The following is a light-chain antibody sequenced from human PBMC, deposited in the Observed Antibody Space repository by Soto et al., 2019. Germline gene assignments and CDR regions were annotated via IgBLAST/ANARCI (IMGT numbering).Light chain of an antibody. Sequence: DIQMTQSPSSLSASVGDRVAITCRASQGISNYLAWYQQKPGKVPKLLIYAASTVQSGVPSRFSGSGSGTDFTLTISSLQPEDVATYYCQKYNIAPFPVGPGTKVDIK. CDR1: QGISNY. V-gene: IGKV1-27*01. CDR3: QKYNIAPFP. CDR2: AAS. J-gene: IGKJ3*01.